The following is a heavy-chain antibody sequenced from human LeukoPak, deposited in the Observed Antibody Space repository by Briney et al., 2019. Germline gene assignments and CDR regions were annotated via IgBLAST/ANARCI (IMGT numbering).Heavy chain of an antibody. J-gene: IGHJ1*01. CDR1: GYRFTNYW. D-gene: IGHD6-13*01. V-gene: IGHV5-51*01. CDR3: ARRSRIAAPGTEYFQH. Sequence: GEFLKISCKGSGYRFTNYWIGWVRQMPGKGLEWMGIINPGDSDTRYSPSFQGQVTFSADKSISTAYLQWSSLKASDTAMYYCARRSRIAAPGTEYFQHWGQGTLVTVSS. CDR2: INPGDSDT.